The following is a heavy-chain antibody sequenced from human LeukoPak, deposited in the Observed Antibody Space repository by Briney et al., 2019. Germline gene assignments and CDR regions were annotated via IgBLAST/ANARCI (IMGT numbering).Heavy chain of an antibody. CDR3: ARTSVEMATIPDAFDI. Sequence: PGGSLRLSCAASGFTFSSYGMHWVRQAPGKGLEWVAVIWYDGSNKYCADSVKGRFTISRDNSKNTLYLQMNSLRAEDTAVYYCARTSVEMATIPDAFDIWGQGTMVTVSS. CDR2: IWYDGSNK. J-gene: IGHJ3*02. D-gene: IGHD5-24*01. CDR1: GFTFSSYG. V-gene: IGHV3-33*01.